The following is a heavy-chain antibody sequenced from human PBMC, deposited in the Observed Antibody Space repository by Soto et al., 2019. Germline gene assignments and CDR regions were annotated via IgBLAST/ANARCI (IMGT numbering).Heavy chain of an antibody. J-gene: IGHJ6*02. Sequence: SETLSLTCTVSGDSISSYFWSWIRHPPGKGLEWIWCVYHSGSTNYSPSLKRRVSISVDTSKNQFSLRLTSVTAADTAVYYCARTYSSSYSRYPVYYGMDVWGQGTTVTVSS. D-gene: IGHD3-22*01. CDR2: VYHSGST. V-gene: IGHV4-59*01. CDR1: GDSISSYF. CDR3: ARTYSSSYSRYPVYYGMDV.